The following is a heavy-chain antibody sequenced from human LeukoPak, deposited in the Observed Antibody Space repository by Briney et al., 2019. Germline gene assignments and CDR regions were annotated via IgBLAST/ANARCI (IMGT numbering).Heavy chain of an antibody. D-gene: IGHD3-22*01. J-gene: IGHJ4*02. CDR2: ISSSSSCI. Sequence: PVGSLRLSCAASGFTFSSYSMNWVRQAPGKGLEWVSSISSSSSCIYYADSVKGRFTISRDNAKNSLYLQMNSLRAEDTAVYYCARDYYDSSGYYSDYWGQGTLVTVSS. V-gene: IGHV3-21*01. CDR3: ARDYYDSSGYYSDY. CDR1: GFTFSSYS.